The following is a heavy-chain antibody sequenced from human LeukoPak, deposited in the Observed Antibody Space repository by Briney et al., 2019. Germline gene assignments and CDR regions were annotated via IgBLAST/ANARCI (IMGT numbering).Heavy chain of an antibody. CDR2: ISAYNGNT. Sequence: ASMKVSCKASGYTFTSYGISWVRQAPGQGLEWMGWISAYNGNTNYAQKLQGRVTMTTDTSTSTAYMELRSLRSDDTAVYYCARDRIFITGTTEPWFYWGQGTLVTVSS. D-gene: IGHD1-7*01. J-gene: IGHJ4*02. CDR3: ARDRIFITGTTEPWFY. V-gene: IGHV1-18*01. CDR1: GYTFTSYG.